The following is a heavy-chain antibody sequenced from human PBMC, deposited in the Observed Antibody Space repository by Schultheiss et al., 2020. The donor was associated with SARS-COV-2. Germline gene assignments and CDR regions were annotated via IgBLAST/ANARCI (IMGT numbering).Heavy chain of an antibody. CDR3: ASITQQLGTGDPHPDY. CDR2: IYYSGST. Sequence: SETLSLTCTVSGGSISSGGYYWSWIRQHPGKGLEWIGYIYYSGSTNYNPSLKSRVTISVDTSKNQFSLKLSSVTAADTAVYYCASITQQLGTGDPHPDYWGQGTLVTVSS. D-gene: IGHD6-13*01. CDR1: GGSISSGGYY. J-gene: IGHJ4*02. V-gene: IGHV4-31*03.